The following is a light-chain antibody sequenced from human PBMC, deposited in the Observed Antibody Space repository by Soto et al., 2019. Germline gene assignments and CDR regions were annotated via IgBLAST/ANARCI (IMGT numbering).Light chain of an antibody. Sequence: EIVLTQSPATLPLSPGERATLCCGASQSVSNYLAWYQQKPGQAPRLLIYAAFVRATGIPDRFSGSGSGTDFTLTISGLEPEDFAVYYCQQYDSSPRTFGQGTKVDIK. CDR2: AAF. J-gene: IGKJ1*01. V-gene: IGKV3-20*01. CDR3: QQYDSSPRT. CDR1: QSVSNY.